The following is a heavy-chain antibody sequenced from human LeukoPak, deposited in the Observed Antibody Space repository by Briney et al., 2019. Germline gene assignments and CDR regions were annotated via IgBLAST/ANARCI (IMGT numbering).Heavy chain of an antibody. CDR3: AKLYCSSTSCSYDY. CDR2: ISGSGGSA. Sequence: GGSLRLSCAASGFTVSSNYMSWVRQAPGKGLEWVSAISGSGGSAYYGDSVKGRFTISRDKSKNTLYLQMNSLRAEDTAVYYCAKLYCSSTSCSYDYWGQGTLVTVSS. D-gene: IGHD2-2*01. CDR1: GFTVSSNY. V-gene: IGHV3-23*01. J-gene: IGHJ4*02.